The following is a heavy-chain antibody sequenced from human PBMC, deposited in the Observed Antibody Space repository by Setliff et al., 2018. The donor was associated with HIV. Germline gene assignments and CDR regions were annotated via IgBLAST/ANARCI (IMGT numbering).Heavy chain of an antibody. Sequence: GASVKVSCKAFGYTFTSYFLHWVRQAPGQGLEWLGIIDPNGGATNNAQKLQGRLTVTTDTSTGTLYMELSNLRSDDSAVYYCARAGGGATDQAFDISGQGTMVTVSS. V-gene: IGHV1-46*01. D-gene: IGHD2-2*01. J-gene: IGHJ3*02. CDR1: GYTFTSYF. CDR3: ARAGGGATDQAFDI. CDR2: IDPNGGAT.